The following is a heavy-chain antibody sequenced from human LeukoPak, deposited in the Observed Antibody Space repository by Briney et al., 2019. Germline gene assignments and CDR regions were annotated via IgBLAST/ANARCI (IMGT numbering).Heavy chain of an antibody. CDR3: ARYYYDSSGYFRYYGMDV. Sequence: ASVKVSCKASGYTLTGYYMHWVRQAPGQGPEWMGWINPNSGGTNYAQKFQGRVTMTRDTSISTAYMELSRLRSDDTAVYYCARYYYDSSGYFRYYGMDVWGQGTTVTVSS. D-gene: IGHD3-22*01. CDR1: GYTLTGYY. J-gene: IGHJ6*02. V-gene: IGHV1-2*02. CDR2: INPNSGGT.